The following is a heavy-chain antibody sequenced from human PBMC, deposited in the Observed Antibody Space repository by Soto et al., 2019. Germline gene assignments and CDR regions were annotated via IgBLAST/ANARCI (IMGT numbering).Heavy chain of an antibody. CDR2: AYYSGTT. J-gene: IGHJ4*01. V-gene: IGHV4-59*13. D-gene: IGHD3-3*01. CDR1: GASFSGSY. CDR3: AVWSALTQYYFDS. Sequence: SETLSLTCAVSGASFSGSYWSWIRQPPGKGLEWIGYAYYSGTTVYNPSLKSRVSISVDTSKKHVSLRLNSVTAADTAVYYCAVWSALTQYYFDSWGHGTLVTVSS.